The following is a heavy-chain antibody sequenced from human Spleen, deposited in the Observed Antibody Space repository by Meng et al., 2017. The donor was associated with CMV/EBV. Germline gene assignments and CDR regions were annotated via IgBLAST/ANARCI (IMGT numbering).Heavy chain of an antibody. V-gene: IGHV4-39*01. Sequence: SISVSSYCWGWIRQRPGKGLEGIGSIYYSGSNDYNTSLKSRVTISVDTAKNQFSLKLSSVTAADTAVYYCARTYTNYEGNWFDPWGQGTLVTVSS. J-gene: IGHJ5*02. D-gene: IGHD3-16*01. CDR2: IYYSGSN. CDR1: SISVSSYC. CDR3: ARTYTNYEGNWFDP.